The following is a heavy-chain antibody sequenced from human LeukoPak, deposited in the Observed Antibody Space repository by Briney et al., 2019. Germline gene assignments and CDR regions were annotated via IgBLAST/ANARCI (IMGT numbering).Heavy chain of an antibody. Sequence: GGSLRLSCAASGFTFSSYSVSWVRQAPGKGLEWVSGTSDRGDYTYHADSVKGRFTISRDTSKNTLYLQMNSLRAEDTALYFCAKKAQYDGHYPLDYWGQGTLVTVSA. CDR3: AKKAQYDGHYPLDY. CDR1: GFTFSSYS. D-gene: IGHD4/OR15-4a*01. CDR2: TSDRGDYT. J-gene: IGHJ4*02. V-gene: IGHV3-23*01.